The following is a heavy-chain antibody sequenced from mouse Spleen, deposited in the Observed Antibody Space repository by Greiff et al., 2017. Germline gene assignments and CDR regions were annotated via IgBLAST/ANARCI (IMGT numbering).Heavy chain of an antibody. CDR1: GYTFTSYW. CDR3: AISTMITTGFAY. J-gene: IGHJ3*01. D-gene: IGHD2-4*01. CDR2: IDPSDSYT. V-gene: IGHV1-69*01. Sequence: QVQLQQPGAELVMPGASVKLSCKASGYTFTSYWMHWVKQRPGQGLEWIGEIDPSDSYTNYNQKFKGKATLTVDKSSSTAYMQLSSLTSEDSAVYYCAISTMITTGFAYWGQGTLVTVSA.